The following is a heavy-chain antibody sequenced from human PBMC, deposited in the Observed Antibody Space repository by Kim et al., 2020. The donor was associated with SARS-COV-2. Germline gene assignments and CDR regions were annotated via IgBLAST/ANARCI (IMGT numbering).Heavy chain of an antibody. CDR3: ARDQVLIAAAGHLEIDYYYYGMDV. V-gene: IGHV3-21*01. CDR1: GFTFSSYS. Sequence: GGSLRLSCAASGFTFSSYSMNWVRQAPGKGLEWVSSISSSSSYIYYADSVKGRFTISRDNAKNSLYLQMNSLRAEDTAVYYCARDQVLIAAAGHLEIDYYYYGMDVWGQGTTVTVSS. J-gene: IGHJ6*02. D-gene: IGHD6-13*01. CDR2: ISSSSSYI.